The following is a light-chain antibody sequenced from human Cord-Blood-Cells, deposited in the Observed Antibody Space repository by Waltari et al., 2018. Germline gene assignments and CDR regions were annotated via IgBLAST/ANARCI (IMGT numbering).Light chain of an antibody. CDR2: YAS. CDR1: QDISNY. V-gene: IGKV1-33*01. J-gene: IGKJ5*01. Sequence: DIQMTQSPSSLSASVGDRVTITCQASQDISNYLNWYQQKPGKAPKLLIYYASNLETGVPARFSGSGSGTDFTLTISSLQAEDIATYYCQQYDNLSITFGQGTRLEIK. CDR3: QQYDNLSIT.